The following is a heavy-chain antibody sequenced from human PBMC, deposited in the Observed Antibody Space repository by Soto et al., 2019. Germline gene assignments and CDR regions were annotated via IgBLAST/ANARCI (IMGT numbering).Heavy chain of an antibody. V-gene: IGHV2-5*02. CDR2: IYWDDDE. Sequence: QITLKESGPPLVKPTQTLTLTCNVSGVSLSTGGVGVGWIRQPPGKALAWLALIYWDDDERSSPSLKSRLTITKDTSKSQVVLTMTTMAPEDTSTYYCAHMRAAKFDYWGQGTLVTVSS. D-gene: IGHD2-15*01. J-gene: IGHJ4*02. CDR3: AHMRAAKFDY. CDR1: GVSLSTGGVG.